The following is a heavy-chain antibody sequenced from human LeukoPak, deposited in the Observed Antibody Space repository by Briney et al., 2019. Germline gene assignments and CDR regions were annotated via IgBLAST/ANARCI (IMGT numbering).Heavy chain of an antibody. CDR3: VRGSTLFDP. CDR2: IYYSGST. J-gene: IGHJ5*02. V-gene: IGHV4-59*01. D-gene: IGHD2/OR15-2a*01. Sequence: SETLSLTCSVSGGSINSYYWSWIRQPPGKGLEWIGQIYYSGSTNYNPSLKSRVTISVDTSKNQFSLNLSSVTAADTALYYCVRGSTLFDPWGQGTLVTVSP. CDR1: GGSINSYY.